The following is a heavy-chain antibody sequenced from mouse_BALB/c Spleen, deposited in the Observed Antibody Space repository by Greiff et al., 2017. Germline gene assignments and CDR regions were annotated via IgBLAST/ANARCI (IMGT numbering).Heavy chain of an antibody. D-gene: IGHD2-2*01. J-gene: IGHJ2*01. CDR2: ISNLAYSI. CDR3: AREGGYGYDGYYFDY. CDR1: GFTFSDYG. V-gene: IGHV5-15*02. Sequence: EVMLVESGGGLVQPGGSRKLSCAASGFTFSDYGMAWVRQAPGKGPEWVAFISNLAYSIYYADTVTGRFTISRENAKNTLYLEMSSLRSEDTAMYYCAREGGYGYDGYYFDYWGQGTTLTVSS.